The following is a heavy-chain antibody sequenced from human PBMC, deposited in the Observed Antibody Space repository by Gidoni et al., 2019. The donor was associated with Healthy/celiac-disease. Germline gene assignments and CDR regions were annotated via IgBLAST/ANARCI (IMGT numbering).Heavy chain of an antibody. D-gene: IGHD1-1*01. V-gene: IGHV3-7*01. CDR3: VKGYWNLDY. CDR2: IRQDGSEK. Sequence: EVQLVESGGGLVQPGGSVRLSCAASGFTFSSYWMSWVRQAPGKGLEWVANIRQDGSEKYYVDSVKGRFTISRDNAKNSLYLQMNSLRAEDTAVFYCVKGYWNLDYWGQGTLVTVSS. CDR1: GFTFSSYW. J-gene: IGHJ4*02.